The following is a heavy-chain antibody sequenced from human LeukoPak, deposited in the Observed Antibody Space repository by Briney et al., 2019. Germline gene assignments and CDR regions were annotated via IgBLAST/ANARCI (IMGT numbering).Heavy chain of an antibody. CDR3: ARDGEMATIGYFDY. J-gene: IGHJ4*02. D-gene: IGHD5-24*01. Sequence: MHXVRQAPGQGLEWMGIINPSGGSTSYAQKFQGRVTMTRDTSTSTVYMELSSLRSEDTAVYYCARDGEMATIGYFDYWGQGTLVTVSS. CDR2: INPSGGST. V-gene: IGHV1-46*01.